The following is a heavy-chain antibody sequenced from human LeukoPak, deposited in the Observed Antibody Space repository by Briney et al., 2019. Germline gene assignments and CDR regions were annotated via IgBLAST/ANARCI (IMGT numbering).Heavy chain of an antibody. Sequence: PGGSLRLSCAASGFTFSDYYMSWIRQAPGKGLEWVSVISGSGGSTYHADSVKGRFTTSRDNSRDTLYLQLDSLRAGDTAVYYCAKGALYNWNYEAARKVDSWGQGTLVTVSS. V-gene: IGHV3-23*01. CDR1: GFTFSDYY. CDR3: AKGALYNWNYEAARKVDS. D-gene: IGHD1-7*01. CDR2: ISGSGGST. J-gene: IGHJ4*02.